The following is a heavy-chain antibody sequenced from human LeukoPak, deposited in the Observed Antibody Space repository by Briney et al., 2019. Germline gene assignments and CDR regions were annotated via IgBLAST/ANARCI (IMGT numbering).Heavy chain of an antibody. Sequence: GASVKASCKASGYTFTSYDINWVRQATGQGLEWMGWMNPNSGNTGYAQKFEGRVTITRNTSISTAYMELSSLRSEDTAVYYCARGPYSSSSDYYYYYMDVWGKGTTVTVSS. CDR2: MNPNSGNT. J-gene: IGHJ6*03. V-gene: IGHV1-8*03. CDR3: ARGPYSSSSDYYYYYMDV. CDR1: GYTFTSYD. D-gene: IGHD6-6*01.